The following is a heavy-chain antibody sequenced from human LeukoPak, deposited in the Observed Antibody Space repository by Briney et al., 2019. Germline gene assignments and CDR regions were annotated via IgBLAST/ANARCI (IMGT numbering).Heavy chain of an antibody. J-gene: IGHJ4*02. CDR2: IYYSGST. CDR1: GGSISSGGYY. V-gene: IGHV4-61*08. D-gene: IGHD2-15*01. CDR3: ARDPGVVARYYFDY. Sequence: SETLSLTCTVSGGSISSGGYYWSWIRQPPGKGLEWIGYIYYSGSTNYNPSLKSRVTISVDTSKNQFSLKLSSVTAADTAVYYCARDPGVVARYYFDYWGQGTLVTVSS.